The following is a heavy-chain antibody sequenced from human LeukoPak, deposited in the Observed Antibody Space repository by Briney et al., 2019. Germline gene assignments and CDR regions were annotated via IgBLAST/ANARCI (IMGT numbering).Heavy chain of an antibody. CDR1: GFTFSDYW. Sequence: GGSLRLSRAASGFTFSDYWMHWVRQAPGKGLVWVSRIDSDGSSTSNADSVKGRFTISRDNAKNTVYLQMNSLRAEDTAVYYCARGFTIFGVVNDAFDIWGQGTMVTVSS. J-gene: IGHJ3*02. CDR2: IDSDGSST. CDR3: ARGFTIFGVVNDAFDI. V-gene: IGHV3-74*01. D-gene: IGHD3-3*01.